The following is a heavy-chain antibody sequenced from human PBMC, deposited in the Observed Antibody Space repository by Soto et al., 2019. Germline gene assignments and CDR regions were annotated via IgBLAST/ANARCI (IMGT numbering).Heavy chain of an antibody. CDR2: IGTSGDT. CDR3: ATVNTMVRGTILGYFDY. D-gene: IGHD3-10*01. Sequence: EVQLVESGGGLVQPGGSLRLSCAASGFTFSSYDMHWVRQATGKGLEWVSAIGTSGDTYYPGSVKGRFTISRENAKNSLYLQMNSLRAGDTAVYYCATVNTMVRGTILGYFDYWGQGTLVTVSS. V-gene: IGHV3-13*04. J-gene: IGHJ4*02. CDR1: GFTFSSYD.